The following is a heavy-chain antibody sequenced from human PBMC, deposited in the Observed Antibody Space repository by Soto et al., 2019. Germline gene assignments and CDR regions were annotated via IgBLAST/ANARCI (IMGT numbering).Heavy chain of an antibody. D-gene: IGHD3-3*01. J-gene: IGHJ5*02. Sequence: ASVKVSCKASGYTFTSYAMHWVRQAPGQRLEWMGWINAGNGNTKYSQKFQGRVTITRDTSASTAYMELSSLRSEDTAVYYCAKEGTVFGLAAWFDPWGQGTLVTVSS. CDR2: INAGNGNT. CDR3: AKEGTVFGLAAWFDP. V-gene: IGHV1-3*01. CDR1: GYTFTSYA.